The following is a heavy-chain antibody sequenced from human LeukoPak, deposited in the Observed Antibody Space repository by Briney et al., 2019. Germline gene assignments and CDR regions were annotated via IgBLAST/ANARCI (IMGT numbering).Heavy chain of an antibody. CDR1: GGSFSGYY. D-gene: IGHD3-10*01. J-gene: IGHJ6*03. Sequence: SETLSLTCAVYGGSFSGYYWSWIRQPPGKGLEWIGEINHSGSTNYNPSLKSRVTISVDTSKNQFSLKLSSVTAADTAVYYCASTPVLRGGLLSYYYMDVWGKGTTVTISS. CDR3: ASTPVLRGGLLSYYYMDV. CDR2: INHSGST. V-gene: IGHV4-34*01.